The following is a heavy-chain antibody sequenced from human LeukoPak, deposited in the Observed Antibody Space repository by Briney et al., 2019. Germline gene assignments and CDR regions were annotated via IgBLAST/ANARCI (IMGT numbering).Heavy chain of an antibody. D-gene: IGHD6-19*01. J-gene: IGHJ4*02. CDR2: MNPNSGNT. CDR1: GYTFTSYD. Sequence: SVKVSCKASGYTFTSYDINWVRQATGQGLEWMGWMNPNSGNTGYAQKFQGRVTMTRNTSISTAYMELSSLGSEDTAVYYCARGSAVAGTSEFDYWGQGTLVTVSS. CDR3: ARGSAVAGTSEFDY. V-gene: IGHV1-8*01.